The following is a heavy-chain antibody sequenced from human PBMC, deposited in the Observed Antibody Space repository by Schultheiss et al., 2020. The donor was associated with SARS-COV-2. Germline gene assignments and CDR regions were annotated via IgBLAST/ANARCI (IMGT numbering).Heavy chain of an antibody. D-gene: IGHD3-22*01. CDR3: ARGPGIVVVTTWGAFDI. Sequence: SETLSLTCTVSGGSISSGTYYWTWIRQHPGKGLEWIGHIYYSGNTNYNPSLKSRVSISVDTSKNKFSLRLTSLTAADTALYYCARGPGIVVVTTWGAFDIWGQGTMVTVSS. V-gene: IGHV4-31*03. CDR1: GGSISSGTYY. J-gene: IGHJ3*02. CDR2: IYYSGNT.